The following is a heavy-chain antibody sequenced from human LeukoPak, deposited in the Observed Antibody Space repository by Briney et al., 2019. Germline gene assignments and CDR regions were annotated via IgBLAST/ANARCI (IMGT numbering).Heavy chain of an antibody. CDR3: ARTPTYYDILTDYPYYFDY. CDR2: ISSSGSIM. J-gene: IGHJ4*02. CDR1: GFTFSSFQ. D-gene: IGHD3-9*01. Sequence: GGSLRLSCVASGFTFSSFQMNWVRQAPGKGLEWVSYISSSGSIMFYADSVKGRFTISRDNAKNSLYLHMNSLRAEGTAVYYCARTPTYYDILTDYPYYFDYWGQGTLVTVSS. V-gene: IGHV3-48*03.